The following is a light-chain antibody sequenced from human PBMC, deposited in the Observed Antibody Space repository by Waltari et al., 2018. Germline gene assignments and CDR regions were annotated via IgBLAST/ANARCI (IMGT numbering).Light chain of an antibody. J-gene: IGKJ5*01. CDR1: QYINAD. Sequence: VLTQSPATLSLYPGERATLSCRASQYINADLAWYQQKPGQAPRLFVYDASNRATGIPARVSGSGSGTDFTLTISSLDPEDSAVYYCAQRNDWPITFGQGTRVEIK. V-gene: IGKV3-11*01. CDR3: AQRNDWPIT. CDR2: DAS.